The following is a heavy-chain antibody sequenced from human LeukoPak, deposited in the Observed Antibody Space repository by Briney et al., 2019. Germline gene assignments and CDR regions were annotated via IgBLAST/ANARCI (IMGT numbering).Heavy chain of an antibody. J-gene: IGHJ4*02. CDR2: ISWDGGST. CDR3: ARDFLEDDY. Sequence: PGGSLRLSCAASGFTFDDYAMHWVRQAPGKGLEWVSLISWDGGSTYYADSVKGRFTISRDNSKNSLYLQMNSLRAEDTAVYYCARDFLEDDYWGQGTLVTVSS. V-gene: IGHV3-43D*03. D-gene: IGHD3-3*01. CDR1: GFTFDDYA.